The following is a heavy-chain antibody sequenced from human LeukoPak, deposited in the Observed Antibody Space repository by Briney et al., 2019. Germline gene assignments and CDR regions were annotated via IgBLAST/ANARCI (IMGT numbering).Heavy chain of an antibody. CDR1: VRSISSYF. D-gene: IGHD1/OR15-1a*01. CDR2: IYNSGST. Sequence: SETLSLTCTVSVRSISSYFWTWIRQPAGKGLEWIGRIYNSGSTNYNPSLKSRVPMSLDTSNNQFSMKLTSVTAADTAVYYCARTGTPGQIFDYWGQGILVTVSS. CDR3: ARTGTPGQIFDY. J-gene: IGHJ4*02. V-gene: IGHV4-4*07.